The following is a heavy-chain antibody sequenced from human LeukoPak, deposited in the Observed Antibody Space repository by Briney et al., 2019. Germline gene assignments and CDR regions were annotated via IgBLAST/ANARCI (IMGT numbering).Heavy chain of an antibody. CDR3: TRPQSGYDAFDI. J-gene: IGHJ3*02. CDR1: GFAFSSYW. CDR2: INYDGTST. D-gene: IGHD6-13*01. Sequence: PGGSLRLSCAASGFAFSSYWMHWVRQAPGKGLVWVSRINYDGTSTSYADSVKGRFIISRDNAKNTLYLQMNSLRAEDTAVYYCTRPQSGYDAFDIWGQGTMVTVSS. V-gene: IGHV3-74*01.